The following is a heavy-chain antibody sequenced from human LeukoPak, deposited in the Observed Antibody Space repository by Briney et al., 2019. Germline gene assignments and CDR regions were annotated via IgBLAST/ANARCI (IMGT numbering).Heavy chain of an antibody. CDR2: ISESSTYI. J-gene: IGHJ4*02. D-gene: IGHD1-7*01. CDR1: GFTFSTYS. V-gene: IGHV3-21*01. Sequence: GGSLRLSCAASGFTFSTYSMNWVRQAPGKGLEWVASISESSTYIYSADSIKGRFTISRDNAKNSLYLQMNSLRVEDTALYYCARAKQRNYYFDYWGQGTLVTVSS. CDR3: ARAKQRNYYFDY.